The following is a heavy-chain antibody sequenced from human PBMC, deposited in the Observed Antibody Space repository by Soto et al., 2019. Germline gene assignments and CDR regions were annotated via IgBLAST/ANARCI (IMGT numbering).Heavy chain of an antibody. D-gene: IGHD3-16*01. Sequence: QVPLVESGGSVVQPGRSLRLSCAASGFTFSTYGMHWVRQAPGKGLEWVAVISFDGSTKNYGDSVKGRFTISRDNSKNTLYLQMNSLRAEDTAVYYCAKDQGGGGSSSDYGGQGTLVTVSS. J-gene: IGHJ4*02. CDR3: AKDQGGGGSSSDY. CDR2: ISFDGSTK. V-gene: IGHV3-30*18. CDR1: GFTFSTYG.